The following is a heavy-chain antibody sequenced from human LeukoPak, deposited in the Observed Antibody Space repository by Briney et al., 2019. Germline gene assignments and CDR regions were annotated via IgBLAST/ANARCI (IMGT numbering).Heavy chain of an antibody. CDR3: ARDRGGTGDFDY. J-gene: IGHJ4*02. CDR2: INAGNGDT. D-gene: IGHD1-1*01. CDR1: GYTFTSYA. V-gene: IGHV1-3*01. Sequence: ASVKVSCKASGYTFTSYAMHWVRRAPGQRLEWMGWINAGNGDTKYSQKFQGRVTIARDTSASTAYMELSSLRSEDTAVYYCARDRGGTGDFDYWGQGTLVTVSS.